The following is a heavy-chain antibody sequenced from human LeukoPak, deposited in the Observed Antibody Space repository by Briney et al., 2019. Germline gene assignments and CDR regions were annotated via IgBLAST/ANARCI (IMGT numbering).Heavy chain of an antibody. CDR3: TAGTGRSDFDY. CDR1: GFTFSNAW. D-gene: IGHD3/OR15-3a*01. J-gene: IGHJ4*02. CDR2: IKRKGDDGTI. Sequence: GGSLRLSYAASGFTFSNAWMSWVRQAPGRGLEWVGRIKRKGDDGTIDYAAPVKGRLSISRDDSKNTLYLQMNSLKSEDTAVYYCTAGTGRSDFDYWGQGILVTVSS. V-gene: IGHV3-15*01.